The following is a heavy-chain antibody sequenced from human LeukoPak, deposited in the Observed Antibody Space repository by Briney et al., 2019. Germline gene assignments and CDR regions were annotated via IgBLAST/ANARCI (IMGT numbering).Heavy chain of an antibody. CDR2: INPSGDFR. V-gene: IGHV1-46*01. Sequence: ASVKISCKPSGYTFGTHWMHWVRQAPGQGLEWMAIINPSGDFRSYAQKFQGRVTMTRDMSTSTDYMELSSLRSEDTTIYYCARDNSVGDNAWWFDPWGQGTLVTVSS. CDR3: ARDNSVGDNAWWFDP. D-gene: IGHD1-26*01. J-gene: IGHJ5*02. CDR1: GYTFGTHW.